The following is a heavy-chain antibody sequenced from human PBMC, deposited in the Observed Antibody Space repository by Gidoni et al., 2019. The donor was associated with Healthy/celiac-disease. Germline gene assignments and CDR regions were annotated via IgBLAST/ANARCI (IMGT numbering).Heavy chain of an antibody. D-gene: IGHD2-2*01. CDR1: GYTFTSYA. CDR3: ARDEGYCSSTSCPPSWFDP. Sequence: QVQLVQSGAEVKKPGASAKVSCKASGYTFTSYAMHWVRQAPGQRLEWMGWINAGNGNTKYSQKFQGRVTITRDTSASTAYMELSSLRSEDTAVYYCARDEGYCSSTSCPPSWFDPWGQGTLVTVSS. CDR2: INAGNGNT. J-gene: IGHJ5*02. V-gene: IGHV1-3*01.